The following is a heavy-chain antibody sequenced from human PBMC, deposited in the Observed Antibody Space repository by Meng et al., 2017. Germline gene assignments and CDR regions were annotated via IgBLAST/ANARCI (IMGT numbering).Heavy chain of an antibody. CDR1: GFTFSSYA. CDR3: ASAGGTTVAATALFGY. Sequence: GESLKISCAASGFTFSSYAMHWVRQAPGKGLEWVAVISYDGSNKYYADSVKGRFTISRDNSKNTLYLQMNSLRAEDTAVYYCASAGGTTVAATALFGYWGQGKLVNGAS. D-gene: IGHD6-25*01. J-gene: IGHJ4*02. CDR2: ISYDGSNK. V-gene: IGHV3-30*04.